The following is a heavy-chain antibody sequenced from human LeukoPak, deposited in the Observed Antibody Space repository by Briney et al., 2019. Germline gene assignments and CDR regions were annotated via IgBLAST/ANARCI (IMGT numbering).Heavy chain of an antibody. CDR2: INHSGST. D-gene: IGHD6-6*01. V-gene: IGHV4-34*01. J-gene: IGHJ5*02. CDR3: ARGGIIAARKQNWFDP. Sequence: SETLSLTCAVYGGSFSGYYWSWIRQPPGKGLEWIGEINHSGSTNYNPSLKSRVTISVDTSKNQFSLKLSSVTAADTAVNYCARGGIIAARKQNWFDPWGQGTLVTVSS. CDR1: GGSFSGYY.